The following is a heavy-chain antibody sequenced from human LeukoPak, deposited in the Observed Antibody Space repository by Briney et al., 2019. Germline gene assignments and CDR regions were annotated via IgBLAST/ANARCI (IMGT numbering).Heavy chain of an antibody. V-gene: IGHV4-39*01. Sequence: PSETLSLTCTVTGGSISSSSYYWGWIRQPPGKGLEWIGSIYYSGSTYYNPSLKSRVTISVDTSKNQFSLKLSSVTAADTAVYYCARVSGFGDPFDYWGQGTLVTVSS. J-gene: IGHJ4*02. CDR2: IYYSGST. CDR1: GGSISSSSYY. CDR3: ARVSGFGDPFDY. D-gene: IGHD3-10*01.